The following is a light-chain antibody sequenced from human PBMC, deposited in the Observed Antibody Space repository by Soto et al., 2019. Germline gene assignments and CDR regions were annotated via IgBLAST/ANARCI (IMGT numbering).Light chain of an antibody. Sequence: EVVLTQSPRTLSLCPGERATLSCRASQSVSSYYLAWYQQKPGQAPRLLIYAASSRATGIPDRFSGGGSGTDFTLTISRLEPEDFAVYYCQQRSDWPWTFGQGTKV. CDR1: QSVSSYY. CDR3: QQRSDWPWT. V-gene: IGKV3D-20*02. J-gene: IGKJ1*01. CDR2: AAS.